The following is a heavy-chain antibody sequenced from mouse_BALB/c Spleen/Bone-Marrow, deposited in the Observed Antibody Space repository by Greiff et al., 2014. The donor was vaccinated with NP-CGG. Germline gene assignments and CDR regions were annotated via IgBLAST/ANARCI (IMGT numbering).Heavy chain of an antibody. Sequence: VQLQQSGAELVKPGASVKLSCTASGFNIKDTYMHWVKQRPEQGLEWIGRIDPANGNTKYDPKFQGKATITADTSSNTAYLQLSSLTSEDTAVYYCARWEYYAMDYWGQGTSVTVSA. CDR3: ARWEYYAMDY. CDR1: GFNIKDTY. V-gene: IGHV14-3*02. D-gene: IGHD4-1*01. CDR2: IDPANGNT. J-gene: IGHJ4*01.